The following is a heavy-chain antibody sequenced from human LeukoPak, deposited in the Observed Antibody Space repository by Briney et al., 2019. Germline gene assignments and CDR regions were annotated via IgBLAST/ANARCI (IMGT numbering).Heavy chain of an antibody. CDR1: GFTFDDYA. CDR2: ISWNSGSI. CDR3: AKDHYDFRTRSDAFDI. V-gene: IGHV3-9*01. J-gene: IGHJ3*02. D-gene: IGHD3-3*01. Sequence: GGSLRLSCAASGFTFDDYAMHWVRQAPGKGLEWVSGISWNSGSIGYADSVKGRFTISRDNAKNSLYLQMNSLRAEDTASYYCAKDHYDFRTRSDAFDIWGQGTMVTVSS.